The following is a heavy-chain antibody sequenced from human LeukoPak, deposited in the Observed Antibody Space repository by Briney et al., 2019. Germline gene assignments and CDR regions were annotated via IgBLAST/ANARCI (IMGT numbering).Heavy chain of an antibody. D-gene: IGHD1-26*01. CDR2: IYYSGST. Sequence: SETLSLTCTVSGGSISSSSYYWGWIRQPPGKGLEWIGSIYYSGSTYYDPSLKSRVTISVDTSKNQFSLKLSSVTAADTAVYYCARDQSGSYYWGQGTLVTVSS. J-gene: IGHJ4*02. V-gene: IGHV4-39*07. CDR3: ARDQSGSYY. CDR1: GGSISSSSYY.